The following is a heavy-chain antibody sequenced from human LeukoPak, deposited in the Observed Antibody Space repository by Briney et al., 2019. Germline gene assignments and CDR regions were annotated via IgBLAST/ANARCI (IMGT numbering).Heavy chain of an antibody. CDR2: LASDETNK. CDR3: ARDAGWGRLDS. CDR1: GLTISDSW. D-gene: IGHD3-16*01. Sequence: GGSLRLSCAASGLTISDSWIHWVRQAPGKGLMWVSRLASDETNKIYADSVKGRFTISRDNAKNTLYLQMNSLRVEDTGNYYCARDAGWGRLDSWGQGALVTVSS. V-gene: IGHV3-74*01. J-gene: IGHJ4*02.